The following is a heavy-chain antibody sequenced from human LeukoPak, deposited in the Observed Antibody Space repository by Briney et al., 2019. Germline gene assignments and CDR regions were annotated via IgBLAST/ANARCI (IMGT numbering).Heavy chain of an antibody. CDR3: ARDLRRCSSTSCYGY. CDR2: ISSSSSYI. D-gene: IGHD2-2*01. J-gene: IGHJ4*02. V-gene: IGHV3-21*01. CDR1: GFTFSSYS. Sequence: AGGSLRLSCAASGFTFSSYSMNWVRQAPGKGLEWVSSISSSSSYIYYADSVKGRFTISRDNAKNSLYLQMNSLRAEDTAVYYCARDLRRCSSTSCYGYWGQGTLVTVSS.